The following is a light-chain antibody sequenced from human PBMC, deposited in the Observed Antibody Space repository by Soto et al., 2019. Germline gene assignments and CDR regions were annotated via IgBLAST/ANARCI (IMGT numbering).Light chain of an antibody. CDR2: GAS. Sequence: EIVMTQSPATLSVSPGERATLSCRASQSVSSNLAWYQQKPSQAPNLLIYGASTRATGIPARFSGSGSGTEFTLTISSLQSEDFAVYYCQQYNNWPRTFGQGTKV. V-gene: IGKV3-15*01. CDR3: QQYNNWPRT. CDR1: QSVSSN. J-gene: IGKJ1*01.